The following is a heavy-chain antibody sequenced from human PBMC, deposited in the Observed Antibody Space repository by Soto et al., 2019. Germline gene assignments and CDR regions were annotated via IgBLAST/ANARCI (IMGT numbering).Heavy chain of an antibody. V-gene: IGHV4-4*07. CDR2: IYTSGST. D-gene: IGHD6-19*01. J-gene: IGHJ5*02. Sequence: QVQLQESGPGLVKPSETLSLTCTVSGGSISSYYWSWIRQPAGKGLEWIGRIYTSGSTNYNPSLKSRVNMSVDTSKNQFSLKLSSVTDADTAVYYCARYFPGYSSGWLYNWFDTWGQGILVTVS. CDR3: ARYFPGYSSGWLYNWFDT. CDR1: GGSISSYY.